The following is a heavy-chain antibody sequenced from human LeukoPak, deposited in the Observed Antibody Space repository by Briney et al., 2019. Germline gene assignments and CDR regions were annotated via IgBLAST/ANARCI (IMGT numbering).Heavy chain of an antibody. CDR2: INPSGGST. Sequence: ASVKVSCMASGYTFTSYYMHWVRQAPGQGLEWMGIINPSGGSTSYAQKFQGRVTMTRDTSTSTVYMELSSLRSEDTAVYYCARDRGGYYAFDIWGQGTMVTVSS. J-gene: IGHJ3*02. V-gene: IGHV1-46*01. CDR1: GYTFTSYY. CDR3: ARDRGGYYAFDI. D-gene: IGHD1-26*01.